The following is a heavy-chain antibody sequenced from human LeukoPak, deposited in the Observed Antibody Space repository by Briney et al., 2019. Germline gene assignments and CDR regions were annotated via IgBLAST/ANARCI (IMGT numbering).Heavy chain of an antibody. CDR2: IKSKADGETI. CDR3: STLTSRGLSDS. CDR1: GFTFTNAW. D-gene: IGHD1-20*01. Sequence: GGSLRLSRAASGFTFTNAWMNWVRQAPGKGLEWVGRIKSKADGETIDYAAPVKGRFTFSRDDSKNMLYLQMNSLKSEDTAVYYCSTLTSRGLSDSWGQGTLVTVSP. J-gene: IGHJ4*02. V-gene: IGHV3-15*07.